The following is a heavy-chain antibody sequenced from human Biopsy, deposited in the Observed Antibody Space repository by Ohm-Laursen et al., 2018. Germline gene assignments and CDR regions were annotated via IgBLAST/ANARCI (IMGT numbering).Heavy chain of an antibody. J-gene: IGHJ6*02. V-gene: IGHV4-59*01. D-gene: IGHD4-11*01. CDR2: VYYSGST. CDR1: GGSISSYY. Sequence: TLSLTCTVSGGSISSYYWTWIRQPPGKGLEWIGDVYYSGSTNRNPSLQSRVSISVDTSRNQVSLTLSSVTAADTAVYYCARDSGILNYGNFKYHHYYGMDVWGQGTKVTVSS. CDR3: ARDSGILNYGNFKYHHYYGMDV.